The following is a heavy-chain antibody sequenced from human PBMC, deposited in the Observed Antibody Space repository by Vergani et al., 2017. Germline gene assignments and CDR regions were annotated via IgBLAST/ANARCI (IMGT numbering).Heavy chain of an antibody. D-gene: IGHD3-10*01. CDR2: NSYSGST. Sequence: QLQLQESGPGLVKPSETLSLTCTVSGGSISSSSYYWGWIRQPPGKGLEWIGSNSYSGSTYYNPSLKSRVTISVDTSKNQFYLKLSSVTAADTAVYYCASPMVRGVSRDAFDIWGQGTMVSVSS. CDR1: GGSISSSSYY. V-gene: IGHV4-39*01. J-gene: IGHJ3*02. CDR3: ASPMVRGVSRDAFDI.